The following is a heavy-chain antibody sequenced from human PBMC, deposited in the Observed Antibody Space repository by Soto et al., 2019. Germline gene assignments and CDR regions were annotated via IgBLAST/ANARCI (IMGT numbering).Heavy chain of an antibody. CDR2: IYHSGST. V-gene: IGHV4-4*02. J-gene: IGHJ5*02. CDR1: GGSISSSNW. D-gene: IGHD6-19*01. CDR3: ARATEPWLVPSTRGWFDP. Sequence: ASETLSLTCAVSGGSISSSNWWSWVRQPPGKGLEWIGEIYHSGSTNYNPSLKSRVTISVDKSKNQFSLKLSSVTAADTAVYYCARATEPWLVPSTRGWFDPWGQGTLVTVSS.